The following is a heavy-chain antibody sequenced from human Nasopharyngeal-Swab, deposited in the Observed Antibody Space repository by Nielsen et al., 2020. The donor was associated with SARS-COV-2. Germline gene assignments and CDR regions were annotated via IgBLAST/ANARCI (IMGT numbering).Heavy chain of an antibody. CDR2: INWNSGSI. D-gene: IGHD3-10*01. CDR3: AKASSYFYGSGSSFGAFDI. CDR1: GFSFGDYA. Sequence: GGSLRLSCAASGFSFGDYAMHWVRQAPGKGLEWVSGINWNSGSIGYADSVKGRFTISRDNAKNSPYLQMNSLRADDTALYYCAKASSYFYGSGSSFGAFDIWGQGTMVTVSS. J-gene: IGHJ3*02. V-gene: IGHV3-9*01.